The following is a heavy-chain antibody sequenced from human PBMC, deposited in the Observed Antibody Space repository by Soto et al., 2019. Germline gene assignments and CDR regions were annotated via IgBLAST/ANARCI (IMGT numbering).Heavy chain of an antibody. D-gene: IGHD2-15*01. V-gene: IGHV5-10-1*01. Sequence: PGESLKISCKGSGYSFTSYWIGWVRQMPGKGLEWMGRIDPSDSYTNYSPSFQGHVTISADKSISTAYLQWSSLKASDTAMYYCASSPGPSIVAWGQGTLVTVSS. CDR1: GYSFTSYW. CDR3: ASSPGPSIVA. J-gene: IGHJ4*02. CDR2: IDPSDSYT.